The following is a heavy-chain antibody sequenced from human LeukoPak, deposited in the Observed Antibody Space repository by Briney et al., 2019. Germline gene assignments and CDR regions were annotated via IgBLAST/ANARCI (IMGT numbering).Heavy chain of an antibody. J-gene: IGHJ6*02. CDR3: ARDGAYDPFYHYGMDV. Sequence: ASVKVSCKASGYTFTSYGISWVRQAPGQGLEWMGWISAYNGNTNYAQKLQGRVTMTTDTSTSTAYMELRSLRSDDTAVYYCARDGAYDPFYHYGMDVWGQGTTVTVSS. CDR1: GYTFTSYG. V-gene: IGHV1-18*01. D-gene: IGHD3-22*01. CDR2: ISAYNGNT.